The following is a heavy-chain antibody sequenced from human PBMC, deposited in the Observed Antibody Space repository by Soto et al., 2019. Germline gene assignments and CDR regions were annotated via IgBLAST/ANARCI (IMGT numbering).Heavy chain of an antibody. CDR2: ISSSSSYI. V-gene: IGHV3-21*01. CDR3: ARGPPMVHTAMVTV. CDR1: GFTFSSYS. J-gene: IGHJ4*02. D-gene: IGHD5-18*01. Sequence: GGSLRLSCAASGFTFSSYSMNWVRQAPGKGLEWVSSISSSSSYIYYADSVKGRFTISRDNAKNSLYLQMNSLRAEDTAVYYCARGPPMVHTAMVTVWGQGTLVTVSS.